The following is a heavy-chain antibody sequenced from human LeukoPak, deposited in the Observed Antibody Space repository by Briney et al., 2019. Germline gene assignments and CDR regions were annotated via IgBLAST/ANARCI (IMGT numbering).Heavy chain of an antibody. CDR1: GGSVSSNSAA. J-gene: IGHJ3*02. CDR2: TYYRSKWYN. Sequence: SQTLSLTCAISGGSVSSNSAAWNWIRQSPLRGLEWLGRTYYRSKWYNDYAVSVKSRITINPDTSKNQFSLQLNSVTPEDTAVYYCARKMATTEGGAFDIWGQGTMVTVSS. D-gene: IGHD5-24*01. CDR3: ARKMATTEGGAFDI. V-gene: IGHV6-1*01.